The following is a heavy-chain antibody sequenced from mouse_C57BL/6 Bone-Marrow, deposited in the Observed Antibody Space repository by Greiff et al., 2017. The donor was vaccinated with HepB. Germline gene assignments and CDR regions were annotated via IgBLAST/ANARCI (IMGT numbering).Heavy chain of an antibody. CDR1: GYSIPSGYY. CDR3: ARDEGNWDYFDY. CDR2: ISYDGSN. Sequence: EVKLEESGPGLVKPSQSLSLTCSVTGYSIPSGYYWNWIRQFPGNKLEWIGYISYDGSNNYNPSLKNRISITRDTSKNQFFLKLNSVTTEDTATYYCARDEGNWDYFDYWGQGTTLTVSS. V-gene: IGHV3-6*01. D-gene: IGHD4-1*02. J-gene: IGHJ2*01.